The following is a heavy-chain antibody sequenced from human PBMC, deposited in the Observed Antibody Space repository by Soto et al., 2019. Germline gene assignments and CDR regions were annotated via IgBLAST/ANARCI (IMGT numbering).Heavy chain of an antibody. V-gene: IGHV4-31*03. D-gene: IGHD3-10*01. Sequence: SETLSLTCTVSGGSISSGGYYWSWIRQHPGKGLEWIGYIYYSGSTYYNLSLKSRVTISVDTSKNQFSLKLSSVTAADTAVYYCARGKDITMVRGVIMGFYFDYWGQGTLVTVSS. CDR2: IYYSGST. CDR1: GGSISSGGYY. CDR3: ARGKDITMVRGVIMGFYFDY. J-gene: IGHJ4*02.